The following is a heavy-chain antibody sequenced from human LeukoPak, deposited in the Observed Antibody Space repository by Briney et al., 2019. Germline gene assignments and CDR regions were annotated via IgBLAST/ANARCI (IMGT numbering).Heavy chain of an antibody. CDR1: GFTFSSYA. Sequence: GGSLRLSCAASGFTFSSYAMHWVRQAPAKGLEWVALIRYDGSNKYYADSVKGRFTISRDNAKNSLYLQMNSLRAGDTAVYYCARTIEMATISYFDYWGQGTLVTVSS. D-gene: IGHD5-24*01. CDR3: ARTIEMATISYFDY. J-gene: IGHJ4*02. V-gene: IGHV3-30*02. CDR2: IRYDGSNK.